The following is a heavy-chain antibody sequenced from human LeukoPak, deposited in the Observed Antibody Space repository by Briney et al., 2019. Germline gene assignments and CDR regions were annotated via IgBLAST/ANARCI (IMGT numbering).Heavy chain of an antibody. J-gene: IGHJ4*02. V-gene: IGHV1-2*02. CDR1: GYSFTVNY. D-gene: IGHD3-22*01. CDR3: ARIHQYYSDGNGYYER. CDR2: INPNTGGT. Sequence: ASVKVSCKTSGYSFTVNYIHWVRQAPGQGLEWMGWINPNTGGTNYAQKFQGRVTMTRDTSISTAYMELSSLRSDDTAVYYCARIHQYYSDGNGYYERWGQGTLVTVSP.